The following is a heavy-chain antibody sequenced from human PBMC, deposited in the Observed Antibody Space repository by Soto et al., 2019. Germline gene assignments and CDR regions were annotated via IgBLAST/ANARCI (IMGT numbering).Heavy chain of an antibody. V-gene: IGHV3-23*01. Sequence: EVQLLESGGGLVQPGGSLRLSCEGSGFTFISYAMNWVRQAPGKGLEWVSAVSGGGETTFYADSVKGRFTISRDNSKNPVTLQINSLGVDDTAVYYCARKVPGSTSLPIYWYFALWGRGTLVTVSS. CDR3: ARKVPGSTSLPIYWYFAL. CDR2: VSGGGETT. J-gene: IGHJ2*01. D-gene: IGHD3-10*01. CDR1: GFTFISYA.